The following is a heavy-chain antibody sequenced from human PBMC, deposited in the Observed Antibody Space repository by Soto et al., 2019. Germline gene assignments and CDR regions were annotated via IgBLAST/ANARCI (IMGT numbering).Heavy chain of an antibody. CDR1: GYSFTSYW. CDR3: ARQIVPAASWLEFDP. D-gene: IGHD2-2*01. Sequence: PGESLKISCKGSGYSFTSYWIGWVRQMPGKGLEWMGIIYPGDSDTRYSPSFQGQVTISADKSISTAYLQWSSLKASDTAMYYCARQIVPAASWLEFDPWGQGTLVTVSS. CDR2: IYPGDSDT. J-gene: IGHJ5*02. V-gene: IGHV5-51*01.